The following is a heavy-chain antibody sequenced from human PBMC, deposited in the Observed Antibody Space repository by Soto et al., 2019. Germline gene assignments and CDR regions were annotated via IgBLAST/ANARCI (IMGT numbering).Heavy chain of an antibody. Sequence: QVHLVQSGAEVRKPGASVKVSCKGSGYTFTTYGITGVRQAPGQGLEWMGWISAHNDNTDYAQKFQGRVTVTRDTSTSTAYMELRNLRSDDTAVYYCARGRYEDYWGQGALVTVSS. J-gene: IGHJ4*02. V-gene: IGHV1-18*01. CDR3: ARGRYEDY. CDR2: ISAHNDNT. CDR1: GYTFTTYG. D-gene: IGHD1-1*01.